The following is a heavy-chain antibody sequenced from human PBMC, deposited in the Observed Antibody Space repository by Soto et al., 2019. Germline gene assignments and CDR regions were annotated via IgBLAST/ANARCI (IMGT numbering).Heavy chain of an antibody. CDR1: GFTFSSYW. D-gene: IGHD3-22*01. CDR3: ARAGITMIVVATLY. V-gene: IGHV3-7*05. Sequence: GGSLRLSCAASGFTFSSYWMSWFRQAPGKGLEWVANIKQDGSEKYYVDSVKGRFTISRDNAKNSLYLQMNSLRAEDTAVYYCARAGITMIVVATLYWGQGTLVTVSS. J-gene: IGHJ4*02. CDR2: IKQDGSEK.